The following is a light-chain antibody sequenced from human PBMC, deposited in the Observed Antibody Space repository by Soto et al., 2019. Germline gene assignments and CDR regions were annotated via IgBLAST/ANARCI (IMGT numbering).Light chain of an antibody. J-gene: IGLJ3*02. CDR1: SSNIGAGYD. Sequence: QSMLTQPPSVSGAPGQRVTISCTGSSSNIGAGYDVHWYQQLPGTAPKLLIYGNSNRPSGVPDRFSGSKSGTSASLAITGLQAEDEADYYCQSYDSSLSGWVFGGGTKLTAL. CDR2: GNS. V-gene: IGLV1-40*01. CDR3: QSYDSSLSGWV.